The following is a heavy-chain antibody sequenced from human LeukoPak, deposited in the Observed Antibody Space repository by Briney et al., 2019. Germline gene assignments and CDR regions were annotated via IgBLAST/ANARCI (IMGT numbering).Heavy chain of an antibody. Sequence: ASVKVSCKASGYTFTGYYMHWVRQAPGQGLEWMGWMNPNSGNTGYAQKFQGRVTMTRNTSISTAYMELSSLRSEDTAVYYCARGDLSVRDPWGQGTLVTVSS. CDR3: ARGDLSVRDP. V-gene: IGHV1-8*02. CDR2: MNPNSGNT. J-gene: IGHJ5*02. D-gene: IGHD3-3*01. CDR1: GYTFTGYY.